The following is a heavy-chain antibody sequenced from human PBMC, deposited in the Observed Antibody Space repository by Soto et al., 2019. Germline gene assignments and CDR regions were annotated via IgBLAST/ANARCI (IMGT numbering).Heavy chain of an antibody. V-gene: IGHV3-20*04. D-gene: IGHD6-19*01. J-gene: IGHJ3*01. Sequence: EVELVESGGGVVRPGGFLRLSCAASGFRFDDFGMSWVRQAPGKGLEWVSGITWNSGSTGYADSVKGRFRISRDNAKNSLYLQMDSLRAEDTAFYYCARDGGVAVAVDAFDLWGQGTMVTVSS. CDR2: ITWNSGST. CDR3: ARDGGVAVAVDAFDL. CDR1: GFRFDDFG.